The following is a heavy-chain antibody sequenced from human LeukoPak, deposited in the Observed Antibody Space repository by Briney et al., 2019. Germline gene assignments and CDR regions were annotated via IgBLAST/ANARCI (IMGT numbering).Heavy chain of an antibody. CDR2: INPNSGST. CDR3: ARRGLVAGIYDLVYGFDL. CDR1: GYTFTGYY. V-gene: IGHV1-2*02. J-gene: IGHJ3*01. Sequence: ASVKVSCKASGYTFTGYYMHWVRQAPGQGLEWMGWINPNSGSTNYAQKFQGRVTMTRDTSISTAYMELSRLRSEDTAVYYCARRGLVAGIYDLVYGFDLWGQGTMVTVSS. D-gene: IGHD3/OR15-3a*01.